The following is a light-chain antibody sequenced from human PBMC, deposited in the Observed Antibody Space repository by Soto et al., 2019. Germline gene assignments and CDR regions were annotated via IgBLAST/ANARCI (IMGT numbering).Light chain of an antibody. CDR2: TAS. J-gene: IGKJ5*01. CDR3: QQYNSYSQFYT. V-gene: IGKV3-20*01. CDR1: QSVSRNY. Sequence: EIVLTQSPGTLSLSPGEGATLSCRASQSVSRNYLAWYQQKPGQAPRLLIYTASRRATGIPDRFSGSGSGTEFTLTISSLQPDDFATYYCQQYNSYSQFYTFGQGTRLEIK.